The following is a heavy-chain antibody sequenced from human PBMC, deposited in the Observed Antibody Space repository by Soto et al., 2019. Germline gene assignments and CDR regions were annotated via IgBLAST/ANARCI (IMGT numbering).Heavy chain of an antibody. Sequence: EVQLVESGGGLVQPGRSLRLSCAASGFTFDDYAMHWVRQAPGKGLEWVSGISWNSGSIGYADSVKGRFTISRDNAKNSLYLQMNSLRAEDTALYYCVRYCGTTLCNGVATRTFDYWGQGTLVTVSS. CDR2: ISWNSGSI. V-gene: IGHV3-9*01. CDR3: VRYCGTTLCNGVATRTFDY. D-gene: IGHD2-2*01. J-gene: IGHJ4*02. CDR1: GFTFDDYA.